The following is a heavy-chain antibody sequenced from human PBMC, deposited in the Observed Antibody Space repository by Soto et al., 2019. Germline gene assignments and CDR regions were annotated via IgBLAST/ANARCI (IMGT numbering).Heavy chain of an antibody. V-gene: IGHV4-38-2*01. CDR2: MYHGGTT. Sequence: SETLSLTCLVSGYSVSSDSYWAWIRQSPGKGLEWIVSMYHGGTTFYNPSLKSRVTMSMDTSKNQFSLKLRSVTAADTAVYYCERVHVMVVAGSTFDYWGQGIQVTVYS. J-gene: IGHJ4*02. CDR1: GYSVSSDSY. CDR3: ERVHVMVVAGSTFDY. D-gene: IGHD2-15*01.